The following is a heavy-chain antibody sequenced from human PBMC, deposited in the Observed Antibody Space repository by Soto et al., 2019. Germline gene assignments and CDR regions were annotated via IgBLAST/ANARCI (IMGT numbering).Heavy chain of an antibody. D-gene: IGHD3-10*01. J-gene: IGHJ6*04. CDR3: ARDPEATGAIWLGEGDV. V-gene: IGHV3-11*01. CDR1: GFTFSDYY. CDR2: ISSSGSTI. Sequence: QVQLVESGGGLVKPGGSLRLSCAASGFTFSDYYMSWIRQAPGKGLEWVSYISSSGSTIYYADSVKGRFTISRDNAKNSVYLQKNSLRAEDTAVYYCARDPEATGAIWLGEGDVWGKGTTVTVSS.